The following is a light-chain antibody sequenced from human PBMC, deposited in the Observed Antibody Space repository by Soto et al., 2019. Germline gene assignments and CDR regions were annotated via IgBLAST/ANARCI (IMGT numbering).Light chain of an antibody. CDR3: QQRSNWPLT. CDR2: DAS. V-gene: IGKV3-11*01. CDR1: QSVGSY. J-gene: IGKJ4*01. Sequence: EIVLTQSPVALSLSPGERATLSCRASQSVGSYLGWYQQKPGQAPRLLIYDASNGATGIPARFSGSGSGTDFTLTISSLEPEDFAVYYCQQRSNWPLTFGGGTKVDIK.